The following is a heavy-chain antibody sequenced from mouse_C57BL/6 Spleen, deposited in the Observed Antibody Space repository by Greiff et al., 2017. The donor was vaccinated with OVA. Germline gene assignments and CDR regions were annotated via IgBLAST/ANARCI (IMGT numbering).Heavy chain of an antibody. CDR1: GYTFTDYY. CDR3: ARRILDGLYWYFDV. J-gene: IGHJ1*03. D-gene: IGHD2-3*01. V-gene: IGHV1-26*01. Sequence: EVQLQQSGPELVKPGASVKISCKASGYTFTDYYMNWVKQSHGKSLEWIGDINPNNGGTSYNQKFKGKATLTVDKSSSTAYMELRSLTSEDSAVYYCARRILDGLYWYFDVWGTGTTVTVSS. CDR2: INPNNGGT.